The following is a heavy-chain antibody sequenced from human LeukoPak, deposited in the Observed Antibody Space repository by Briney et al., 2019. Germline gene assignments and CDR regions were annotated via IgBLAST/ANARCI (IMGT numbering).Heavy chain of an antibody. D-gene: IGHD3-9*01. CDR1: GYSFTSYD. J-gene: IGHJ4*02. CDR3: TRGGEILTHYKHIDY. V-gene: IGHV1-8*01. Sequence: ASVKVSCKASGYSFTSYDINWVRQATGQGLEWMGYMNPNTGDTGVTQKFQGRVTMTRDPSINTAYMELTSLRSEDTAVYFCTRGGEILTHYKHIDYWGQETLVTVSS. CDR2: MNPNTGDT.